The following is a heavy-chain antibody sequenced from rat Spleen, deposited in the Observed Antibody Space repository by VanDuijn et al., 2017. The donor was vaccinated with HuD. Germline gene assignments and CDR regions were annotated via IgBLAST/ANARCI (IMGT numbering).Heavy chain of an antibody. CDR1: GYSITRIY. V-gene: IGHV3-1*01. Sequence: EVQLQESGPGLVKPSQSLSLTCSVTGYSITRIYWGWIRKFPGNKMEWMGYISFSRSTTYNPSLKSRISISRDKSKNQFFLQLNSVTTEDTATYYCARYRNTMGLFDYWGQGVMVTVSS. J-gene: IGHJ2*01. CDR3: ARYRNTMGLFDY. CDR2: ISFSRST. D-gene: IGHD1-7*01.